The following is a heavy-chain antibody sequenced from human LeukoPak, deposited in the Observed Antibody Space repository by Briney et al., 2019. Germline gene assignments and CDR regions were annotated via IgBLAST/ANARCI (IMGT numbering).Heavy chain of an antibody. CDR1: GFTFSDYY. D-gene: IGHD4-17*01. V-gene: IGHV3-11*03. J-gene: IGHJ4*02. CDR2: ISSSSSYT. CDR3: ARTGNDGDYIYYFDY. Sequence: GGSLRLSCAASGFTFSDYYISWIRQAPGKVLEWDSYISSSSSYTNYADSVKGRFTISRDNAKNSLYLQMNSLRAEDTAVYYCARTGNDGDYIYYFDYWGQGTLVTVSS.